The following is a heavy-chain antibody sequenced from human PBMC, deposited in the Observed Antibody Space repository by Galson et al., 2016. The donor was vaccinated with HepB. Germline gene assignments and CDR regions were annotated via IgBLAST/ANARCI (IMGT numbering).Heavy chain of an antibody. CDR1: GFSLSTSGVG. J-gene: IGHJ6*02. D-gene: IGHD1-26*01. CDR2: IYWDDDK. Sequence: PALVKPTQTLTLTCTFSGFSLSTSGVGVGWIRQSPGKALEWLALIYWDDDKRYSPSLKSRLTITKDTSKNQVVLIVTNMDPVDTATYYCAHSRVGATGDYYYGMDVWGQGTTVTVSS. V-gene: IGHV2-5*02. CDR3: AHSRVGATGDYYYGMDV.